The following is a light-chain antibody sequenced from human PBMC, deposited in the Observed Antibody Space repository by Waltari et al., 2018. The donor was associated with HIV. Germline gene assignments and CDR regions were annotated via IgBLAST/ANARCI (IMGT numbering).Light chain of an antibody. J-gene: IGLJ2*01. CDR1: SPNIGTNN. Sequence: QSVLTQPPSTSGTPGQTVTISCSGSSPNIGTNNVYWYQKLPGTAPKPLIYKNEQRPSGVPDRLSGSKSGASASLAIIGLRSGDEGDYYCAGWDESLSGVIFGGGTKLSVL. CDR2: KNE. V-gene: IGLV1-47*01. CDR3: AGWDESLSGVI.